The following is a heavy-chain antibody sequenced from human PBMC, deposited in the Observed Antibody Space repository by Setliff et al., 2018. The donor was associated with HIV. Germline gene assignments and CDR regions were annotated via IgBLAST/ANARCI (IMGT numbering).Heavy chain of an antibody. D-gene: IGHD3-3*01. J-gene: IGHJ6*02. Sequence: GGSLRLSCAASGFRFRSYWMSWVRQAPGKGLEWVAVMSTGGDIKIYADSVKGRFTISRDNSKNSLYLQMNSLRVEDTAVYYCARDYLYYNLYNGSPVYGMDVWGQGTTVTVSS. V-gene: IGHV3-33*01. CDR1: GFRFRSYW. CDR3: ARDYLYYNLYNGSPVYGMDV. CDR2: MSTGGDIK.